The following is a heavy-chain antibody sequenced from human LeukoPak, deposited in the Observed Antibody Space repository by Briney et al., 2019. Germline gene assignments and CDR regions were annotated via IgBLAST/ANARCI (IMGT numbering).Heavy chain of an antibody. CDR2: ISAYNGNT. CDR1: GGTFSSYA. CDR3: ARPYGSGTIPHFDY. V-gene: IGHV1-18*01. D-gene: IGHD3-10*01. Sequence: ASVKVSCKASGGTFSSYAISWVRQAPGQGLEWMGWISAYNGNTNYAQKLQGRVTMTTDTSTSTAYMELRSLRSDDTAVYYCARPYGSGTIPHFDYWGQGTLVTVSS. J-gene: IGHJ4*02.